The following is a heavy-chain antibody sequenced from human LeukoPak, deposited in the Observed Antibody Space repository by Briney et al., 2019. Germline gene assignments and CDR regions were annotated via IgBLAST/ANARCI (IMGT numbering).Heavy chain of an antibody. D-gene: IGHD3-10*01. CDR1: GGSISNSVYY. CDR2: IYYGGST. Sequence: KPSETLSLTCTVSGGSISNSVYYWGWIRQPPGKGLEWIGSIYYGGSTYYNPSLKSRVTISVDTSKNQFSLKLSSVTAADTAVYYCARIYGSGSYYKTKVYYFDYWGQGTLVTVSS. J-gene: IGHJ4*02. CDR3: ARIYGSGSYYKTKVYYFDY. V-gene: IGHV4-39*07.